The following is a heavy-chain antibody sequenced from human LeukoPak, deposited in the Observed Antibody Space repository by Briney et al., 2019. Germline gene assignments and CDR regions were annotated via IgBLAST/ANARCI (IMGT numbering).Heavy chain of an antibody. V-gene: IGHV3-23*01. CDR3: AKDRGGGNLDFDY. Sequence: GRSLRLSCAASGFTFDDYAMTWVRQAPGKGLEWVSVISGSGGRTYYADSVKGRFTISRDNSKNTLYLQMSSLRAEDTAVYYCAKDRGGGNLDFDYWGQGTLVTVSS. D-gene: IGHD2-15*01. CDR1: GFTFDDYA. CDR2: ISGSGGRT. J-gene: IGHJ4*02.